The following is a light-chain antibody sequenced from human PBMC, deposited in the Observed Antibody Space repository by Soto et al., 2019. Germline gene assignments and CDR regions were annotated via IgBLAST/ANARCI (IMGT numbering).Light chain of an antibody. Sequence: EIVMTQSPATLSVSPGERATLSCRASQSFSSKLAWYQQKPGQAPRLLIYGASTRATGIPARFSGSGSGTDFTLTISSLQAEDVATYYCQQYYSVRTFGQGTKVDIK. J-gene: IGKJ1*01. CDR3: QQYYSVRT. V-gene: IGKV3-15*01. CDR1: QSFSSK. CDR2: GAS.